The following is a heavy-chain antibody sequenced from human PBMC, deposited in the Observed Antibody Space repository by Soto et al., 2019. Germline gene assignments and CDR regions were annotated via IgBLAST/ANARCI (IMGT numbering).Heavy chain of an antibody. D-gene: IGHD5-12*01. J-gene: IGHJ4*02. CDR1: GFIFSSYA. Sequence: EVQLLESGGGLVQPGGSLRLSCAASGFIFSSYAMNWVRQAPGKGLEWVSAISGSGASTHSADSVKGRFTISRDNSKNTLYLQMNSLRAEDTAVYYCAKAQGYGSFDNWGQGTLVTVSS. CDR2: ISGSGAST. CDR3: AKAQGYGSFDN. V-gene: IGHV3-23*01.